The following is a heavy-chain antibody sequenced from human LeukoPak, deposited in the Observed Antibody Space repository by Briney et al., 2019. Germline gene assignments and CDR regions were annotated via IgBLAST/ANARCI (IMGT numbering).Heavy chain of an antibody. Sequence: ASVKVSCKVSGYTLTELSMHWVRQTPGKGLEWMGGFDPEDGETIYAQKFQGRVTMTEDTSTDTAYMGLSSLRSEDTAVYYCATDSPYCSGGSCYGMDVWGQGTTVTVSS. CDR3: ATDSPYCSGGSCYGMDV. CDR2: FDPEDGET. D-gene: IGHD2-15*01. V-gene: IGHV1-24*01. J-gene: IGHJ6*02. CDR1: GYTLTELS.